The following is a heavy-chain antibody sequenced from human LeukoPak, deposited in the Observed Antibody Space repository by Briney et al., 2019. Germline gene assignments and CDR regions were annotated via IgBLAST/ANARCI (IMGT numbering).Heavy chain of an antibody. Sequence: GSLRLSYAASGFTFSSYAMSWVRQAPGKGLEWVSAISGSGGSTYYADSVKGRFTISRDNSKNTLYLQMNSLRAEDTAVYYCAKDGYSRYNNWFDPWGQGTLVTVSS. CDR1: GFTFSSYA. CDR2: ISGSGGST. D-gene: IGHD2-2*03. V-gene: IGHV3-23*01. J-gene: IGHJ5*02. CDR3: AKDGYSRYNNWFDP.